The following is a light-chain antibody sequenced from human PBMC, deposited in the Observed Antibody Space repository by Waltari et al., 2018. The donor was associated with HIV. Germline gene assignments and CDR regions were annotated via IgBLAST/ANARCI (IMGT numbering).Light chain of an antibody. Sequence: EPVLTQSPGTLSLSSGERATLSCRAGQTINSNYLAGYQHKPGLPPRLLIYDASTRAAGIPDRFSGGGSGTDFTLTISRLEPEDFAIYFCQQYEASPPMYTFGQGTRLEV. V-gene: IGKV3-20*01. J-gene: IGKJ2*01. CDR2: DAS. CDR1: QTINSNY. CDR3: QQYEASPPMYT.